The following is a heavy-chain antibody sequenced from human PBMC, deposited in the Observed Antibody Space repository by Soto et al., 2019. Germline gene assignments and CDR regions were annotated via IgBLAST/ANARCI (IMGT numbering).Heavy chain of an antibody. J-gene: IGHJ3*02. Sequence: ASVKVSCKASGYTFTGYYMHWVRQAPGQGLEWMGWINPNSGGTNYAQKFQGRVTMTRDTSISTAYMELSRLRSDDTAVYYCARGLLRYFDWLSDAFDICGQGTMVPGS. CDR1: GYTFTGYY. CDR3: ARGLLRYFDWLSDAFDI. CDR2: INPNSGGT. V-gene: IGHV1-2*02. D-gene: IGHD3-9*01.